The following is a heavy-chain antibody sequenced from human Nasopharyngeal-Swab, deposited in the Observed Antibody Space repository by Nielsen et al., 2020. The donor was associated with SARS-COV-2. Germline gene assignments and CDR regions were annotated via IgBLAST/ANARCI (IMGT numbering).Heavy chain of an antibody. D-gene: IGHD6-13*01. Sequence: WVRQAPGQGPEWMGWINTNTGNPTYAQGFTGRFVFSLDTSVSTAYLQISSLKAEDTAVYYCARETAAVDYWGQGTLVTVSS. J-gene: IGHJ4*02. CDR3: ARETAAVDY. CDR2: INTNTGNP. V-gene: IGHV7-4-1*02.